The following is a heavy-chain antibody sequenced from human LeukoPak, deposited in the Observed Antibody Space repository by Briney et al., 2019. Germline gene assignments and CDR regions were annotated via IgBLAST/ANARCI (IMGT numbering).Heavy chain of an antibody. CDR3: ARELRMTTVTRYYYYGMDV. V-gene: IGHV3-13*01. Sequence: GGSLRLSCAASGFTFSSYDMHWVRQATGKGLEWVSAIGTAGDTYYPGSVKGRFTISRENAKNSLYLQMNSLRAGDAAVYYCARELRMTTVTRYYYYGMDVWGQGTTVTVSS. J-gene: IGHJ6*02. CDR2: IGTAGDT. D-gene: IGHD4-17*01. CDR1: GFTFSSYD.